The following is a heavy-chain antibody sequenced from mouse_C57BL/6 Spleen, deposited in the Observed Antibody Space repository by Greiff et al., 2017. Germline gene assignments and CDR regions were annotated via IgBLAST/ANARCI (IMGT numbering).Heavy chain of an antibody. D-gene: IGHD2-3*01. CDR2: ISSGSSTI. CDR1: GFTFSDYG. J-gene: IGHJ3*01. Sequence: DVKLVESGGGLVKPGGSLKLSCAASGFTFSDYGMHWVRQAPEKGLEWVAYISSGSSTIYYADTVKGRFTISRDNAKNTLFLQMTSLRSEDTAMYYCARQEIYDGYPSWFAYWGQGTLVTVSA. V-gene: IGHV5-17*01. CDR3: ARQEIYDGYPSWFAY.